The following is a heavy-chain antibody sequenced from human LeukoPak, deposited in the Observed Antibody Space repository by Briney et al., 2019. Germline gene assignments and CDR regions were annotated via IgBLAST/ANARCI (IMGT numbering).Heavy chain of an antibody. J-gene: IGHJ5*02. Sequence: ASVKVSCKASGYTFTSYGISWVGQAPGQELEWMGWISAYNGNTNYAQKLQGRVTMTTDTSTSTAYMELRSLRSDDTAVYYCARDPRSIAAAGTNWFDPWGQGTLVTVSS. CDR3: ARDPRSIAAAGTNWFDP. D-gene: IGHD6-13*01. CDR1: GYTFTSYG. V-gene: IGHV1-18*01. CDR2: ISAYNGNT.